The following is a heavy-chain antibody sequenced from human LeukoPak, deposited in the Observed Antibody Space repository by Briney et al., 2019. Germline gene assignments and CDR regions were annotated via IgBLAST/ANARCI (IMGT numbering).Heavy chain of an antibody. CDR3: VLMPGY. D-gene: IGHD2-2*01. CDR1: GGSITSGTYY. J-gene: IGHJ4*02. CDR2: FYNSGST. V-gene: IGHV4-39*01. Sequence: PSETLSLTCSVSGGSITSGTYYWGWIRQPPGKGLEWIGSFYNSGSTYYNPSLKSRVTISVDTSKNQFSLKLTSVTAADTAVYYCVLMPGYWGQGTPVTVSS.